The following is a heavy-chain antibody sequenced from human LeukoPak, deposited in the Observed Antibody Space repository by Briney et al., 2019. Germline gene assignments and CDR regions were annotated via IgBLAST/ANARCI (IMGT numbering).Heavy chain of an antibody. J-gene: IGHJ6*02. D-gene: IGHD6-13*01. Sequence: ASVKVSCKASGGTFSSYGISWVRQAPGQGLEWMGGIIPIFGTANYAQNFQGRVTITADESTSTAYMDLSSLRSEDTAVYYCASAIAAAGEDYYYGMDVWGQGTTVTVSS. V-gene: IGHV1-69*01. CDR1: GGTFSSYG. CDR2: IIPIFGTA. CDR3: ASAIAAAGEDYYYGMDV.